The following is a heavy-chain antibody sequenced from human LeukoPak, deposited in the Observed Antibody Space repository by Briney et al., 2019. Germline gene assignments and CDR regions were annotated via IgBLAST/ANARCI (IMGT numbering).Heavy chain of an antibody. CDR3: ARGRDYGGTLDY. J-gene: IGHJ4*02. CDR2: IYTIENT. D-gene: IGHD4-17*01. V-gene: IGHV4-61*02. CDR1: GGSISSGSFY. Sequence: SETLSLTCTVSGGSISSGSFYWSWIRQPAGKGLGWIGRIYTIENTNYNPSLKSRVTISVDTSKNQFSLKLSSVTAADTAVYYCARGRDYGGTLDYWGQGTLVTVSS.